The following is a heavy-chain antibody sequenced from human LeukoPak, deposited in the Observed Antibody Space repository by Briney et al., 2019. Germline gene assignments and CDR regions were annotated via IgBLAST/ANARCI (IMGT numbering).Heavy chain of an antibody. Sequence: GGSLRLSCAASGFTFDDYAMHWVRQAPGKGLEWVSGISWNSGSIGYADSVKGRFTISRDNAKNSLYLQMNSLRAEDTALYYCAKDLWRSGGSGGGWPRWGQGTLVTVSS. CDR2: ISWNSGSI. D-gene: IGHD2-15*01. V-gene: IGHV3-9*01. J-gene: IGHJ4*02. CDR1: GFTFDDYA. CDR3: AKDLWRSGGSGGGWPR.